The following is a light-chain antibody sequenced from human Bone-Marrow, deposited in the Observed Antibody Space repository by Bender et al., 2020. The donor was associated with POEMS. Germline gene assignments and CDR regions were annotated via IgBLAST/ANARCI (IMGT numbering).Light chain of an antibody. CDR2: NNS. CDR1: SSKFGSYP. Sequence: QSVLTQPPSASGTPGQRVNISCSGSSSKFGSYPVNWYQQLPGAAPKLVIFNNSHRPSGVPDRFSGSNSGTSASLAISGLLSDDEADFYCATWDDSLNGWVFGGGTKLTVL. CDR3: ATWDDSLNGWV. V-gene: IGLV1-44*01. J-gene: IGLJ3*02.